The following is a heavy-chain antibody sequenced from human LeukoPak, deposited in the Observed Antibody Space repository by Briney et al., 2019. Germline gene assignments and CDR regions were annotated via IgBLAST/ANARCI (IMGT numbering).Heavy chain of an antibody. CDR2: IGISSGNT. V-gene: IGHV3-48*04. D-gene: IGHD1-1*01. CDR1: GFPFNDYS. J-gene: IGHJ4*02. CDR3: ARDHNYAFDN. Sequence: AGGSLRLSCAASGFPFNDYSMNWVRQAPGKGLEGISYIGISSGNTKYADSVKGRFTISGDNAKNSLYLQMNNLRVEDTAVYYCARDHNYAFDNWGQGTLVTVSS.